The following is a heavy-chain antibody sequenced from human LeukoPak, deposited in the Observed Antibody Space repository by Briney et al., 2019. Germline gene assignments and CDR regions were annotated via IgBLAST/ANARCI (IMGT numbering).Heavy chain of an antibody. CDR3: ARAETTATTWFGFGY. Sequence: GGSLRLSCAASGFTFSTYSMNWVRQAPGKGLEWVSSISRSSDYIFYADSVKGRFTISRDNAKNSLYLQMNSLRDEDTAVYYCARAETTATTWFGFGYWGQDTLVAVSS. CDR1: GFTFSTYS. J-gene: IGHJ4*02. D-gene: IGHD4-17*01. CDR2: ISRSSDYI. V-gene: IGHV3-21*01.